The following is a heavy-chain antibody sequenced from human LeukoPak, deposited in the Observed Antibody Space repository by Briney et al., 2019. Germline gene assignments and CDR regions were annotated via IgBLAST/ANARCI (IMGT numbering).Heavy chain of an antibody. CDR2: INWKTGNG. Sequence: GRSLRLSCAVSGFNFDDYAMHWVRQAPGRGLEWASGINWKTGNGIYADSVKGRFTISRDNAKNSLYLQMSSLRAEDTALYYCTRRAARWQFDLWGRGTLLTVSS. J-gene: IGHJ2*01. CDR3: TRRAARWQFDL. V-gene: IGHV3-9*01. CDR1: GFNFDDYA. D-gene: IGHD5-24*01.